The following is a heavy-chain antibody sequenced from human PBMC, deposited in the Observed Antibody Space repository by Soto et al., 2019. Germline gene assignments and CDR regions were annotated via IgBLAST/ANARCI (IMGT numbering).Heavy chain of an antibody. J-gene: IGHJ5*02. V-gene: IGHV1-3*01. CDR1: GYTFTSYA. Sequence: QVQLVQSGAEVKKPGASVKVSCKASGYTFTSYAMHWVRQAPGQRLEWMGWINAGNGNTKYSQKFQGRVTITRDTSASTAYMELSSLRSEDTAVYYCARDLGCSSTSCRVDTGENNWFDPWGQGTLVTVSS. CDR2: INAGNGNT. D-gene: IGHD2-2*01. CDR3: ARDLGCSSTSCRVDTGENNWFDP.